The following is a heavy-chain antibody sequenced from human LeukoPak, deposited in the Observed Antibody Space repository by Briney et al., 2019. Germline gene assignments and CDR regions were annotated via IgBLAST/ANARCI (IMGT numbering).Heavy chain of an antibody. CDR2: IIPIFGTA. V-gene: IGHV1-69*05. CDR3: ASLTSGYGDFDY. J-gene: IGHJ4*02. CDR1: GYTFTSYA. D-gene: IGHD4-17*01. Sequence: SVKVSCKASGYTFTSYAISWVRQAPGQGLEWMGRIIPIFGTANYAQKFQGRVTITTDESTSTAYMELSSLGSEDTAVYYCASLTSGYGDFDYWGQGTLVTVSS.